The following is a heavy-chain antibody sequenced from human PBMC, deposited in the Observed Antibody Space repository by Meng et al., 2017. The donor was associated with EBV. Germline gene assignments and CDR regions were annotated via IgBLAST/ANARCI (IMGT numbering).Heavy chain of an antibody. CDR2: ISAYNGNT. Sequence: QVQVGQLGAEGKKPGASVKVSCKASGYTFTSYGISWVRQAPGQGLEWMGWISAYNGNTNYAQKLQGRVTMTTDTSTSTAYMELRSLRSDDTAVYYCARVRTFGGVIPPDYWGQGTLVTVSS. V-gene: IGHV1-18*01. D-gene: IGHD3-16*02. CDR3: ARVRTFGGVIPPDY. CDR1: GYTFTSYG. J-gene: IGHJ4*02.